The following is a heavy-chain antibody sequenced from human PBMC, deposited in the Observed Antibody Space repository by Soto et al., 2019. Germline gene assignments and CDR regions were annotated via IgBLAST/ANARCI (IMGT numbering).Heavy chain of an antibody. CDR3: ARVGDYGDYELYYYYGMDV. CDR1: SGSFGGYY. CDR2: INHSGST. D-gene: IGHD4-17*01. J-gene: IGHJ6*02. Sequence: PSETLSLTCAVYSGSFGGYYWSWIRQPPGKGLEWIGEINHSGSTNYNPSLKSRVTISVDTSKNQFSLKLSSVTAADTAVYYCARVGDYGDYELYYYYGMDVWGQGTTVTVSS. V-gene: IGHV4-34*01.